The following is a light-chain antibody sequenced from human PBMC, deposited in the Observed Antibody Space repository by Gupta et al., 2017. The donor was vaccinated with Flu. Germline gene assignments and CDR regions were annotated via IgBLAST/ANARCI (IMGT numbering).Light chain of an antibody. J-gene: IGLJ3*02. CDR3: GTWDSSRSVWV. V-gene: IGLV1-51*02. Sequence: KSTISSSASSSNIGNNYLSWYQQLTGTAPKLLIYDNNKRHSGIPDRCSGSKSGTSATMGITGLQTGEEADYYWGTWDSSRSVWVFGGGIKLTVL. CDR1: SSNIGNNY. CDR2: DNN.